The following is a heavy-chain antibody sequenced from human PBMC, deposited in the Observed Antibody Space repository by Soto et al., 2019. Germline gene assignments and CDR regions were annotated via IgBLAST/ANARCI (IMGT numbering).Heavy chain of an antibody. Sequence: EVQLLESGGGLVQPGGSLRLSCAASGFTFSSYAMSWVRQAPGKGLEWVSVIGGSGGSTYYADSVKGRFTVSRDNSKNTMSLQMNSLRVEDTAVCYCAKVSGDSSGYYGDRIDYWGQGTLVTVSS. V-gene: IGHV3-23*01. CDR2: IGGSGGST. J-gene: IGHJ4*02. D-gene: IGHD3-22*01. CDR1: GFTFSSYA. CDR3: AKVSGDSSGYYGDRIDY.